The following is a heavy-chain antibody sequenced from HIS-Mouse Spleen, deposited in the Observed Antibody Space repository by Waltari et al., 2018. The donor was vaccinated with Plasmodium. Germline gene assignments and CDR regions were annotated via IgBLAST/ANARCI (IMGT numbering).Heavy chain of an antibody. V-gene: IGHV1-18*01. J-gene: IGHJ3*02. D-gene: IGHD6-19*01. CDR1: GYTCTRYG. CDR2: ISPYNGNT. Sequence: QVQLVQSGAEVKKPGASVKVSCKASGYTCTRYGISWVPQATRQGLEWMGWISPYNGNTNFAQKLQGRVTMTTDTSTSTAYMELRSLRSDDTAVYYCARGSAGDAFDIWGQGTMVTVSS. CDR3: ARGSAGDAFDI.